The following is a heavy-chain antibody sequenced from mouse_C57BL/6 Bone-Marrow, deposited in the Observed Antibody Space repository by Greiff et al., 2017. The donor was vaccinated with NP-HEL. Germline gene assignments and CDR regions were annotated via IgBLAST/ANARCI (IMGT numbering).Heavy chain of an antibody. CDR3: ARGPLYYGGAMDY. V-gene: IGHV5-4*03. Sequence: EVKLVESGGGLVKPGGSLKLSCAASGFTFSSYAMSWVRQTPEKRLEWVATISDGGSYTYYPDNVKGRFTISRDNAKNNLYLQMSHLKSEDTAMYYCARGPLYYGGAMDYWGQGTSVTVSS. CDR1: GFTFSSYA. CDR2: ISDGGSYT. J-gene: IGHJ4*01. D-gene: IGHD1-1*01.